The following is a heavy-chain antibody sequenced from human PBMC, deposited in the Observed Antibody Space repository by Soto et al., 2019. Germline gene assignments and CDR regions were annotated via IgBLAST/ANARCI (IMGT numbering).Heavy chain of an antibody. CDR3: ASTLYGSGSYYNSYPPLY. D-gene: IGHD3-10*01. V-gene: IGHV3-30*03. CDR1: GFTFSDYA. CDR2: VSHDGRNT. Sequence: GGSLRLSCAASGFTFSDYAMHWVRQAPGKGLEWVAVVSHDGRNTHFADSVKGCFTISRDISKNTFYFQMNSLRAEDTAVYYFASTLYGSGSYYNSYPPLYWGQGTLVTVSS. J-gene: IGHJ4*02.